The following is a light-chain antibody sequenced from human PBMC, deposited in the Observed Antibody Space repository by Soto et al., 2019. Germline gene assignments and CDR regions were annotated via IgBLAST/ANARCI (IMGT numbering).Light chain of an antibody. V-gene: IGLV2-14*01. J-gene: IGLJ1*01. Sequence: SVLTQPASVSGSPGQSITISCTGTSSGIGVYNHVSWYQQHPGKVPKLMIFEVSNRPSGVSTRFSASKSGNTASLTISGLQAEDEANYYCTSFTSRSTLVFGTGTKVTVL. CDR1: SSGIGVYNH. CDR3: TSFTSRSTLV. CDR2: EVS.